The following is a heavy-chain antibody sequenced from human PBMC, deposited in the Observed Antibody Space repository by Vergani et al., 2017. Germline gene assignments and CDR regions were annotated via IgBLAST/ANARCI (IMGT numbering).Heavy chain of an antibody. J-gene: IGHJ4*02. D-gene: IGHD3-16*01. CDR1: GYTFTSYY. V-gene: IGHV1-46*03. Sequence: QVQLVQSGAEVKKPGASVKVSCKSSGYTFTSYYMHWVRQAPGQGLEWMGIINPSGGSPSYAQKFQGRVTMTRDTSTSTVYMELSSLRSEDTAVYYCANALYTSGGDYWGQGTLVTVSS. CDR2: INPSGGSP. CDR3: ANALYTSGGDY.